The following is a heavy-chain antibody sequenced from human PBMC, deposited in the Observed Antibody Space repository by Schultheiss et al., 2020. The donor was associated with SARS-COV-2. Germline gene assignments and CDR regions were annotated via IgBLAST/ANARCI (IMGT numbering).Heavy chain of an antibody. D-gene: IGHD6-19*01. V-gene: IGHV3-66*02. J-gene: IGHJ4*02. CDR1: GFTVSSNY. CDR2: IYSGGST. Sequence: GGSLRLSCAASGFTVSSNYMSWVRQAPGKGLEWVSVIYSGGSTYYADSVKGRFTISRDNSKNTLYLQMNSLRAEDTAVYYCARDRGSSGWYTQGDYWGQGTLVTVSS. CDR3: ARDRGSSGWYTQGDY.